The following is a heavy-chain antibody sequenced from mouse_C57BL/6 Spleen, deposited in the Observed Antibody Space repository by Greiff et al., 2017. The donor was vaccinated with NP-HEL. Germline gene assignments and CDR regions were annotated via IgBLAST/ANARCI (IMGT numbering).Heavy chain of an antibody. J-gene: IGHJ2*01. Sequence: QVQLQQSGAELVMPGASVKLSCKASGYTFTSYWMHWVKQRPGQGLEWIGEIDPSDSYTNYNQKFKGKSTLTVDKSSSTAYMQLSSLTSEDSAVYYCARSGARHFDYWGQGTTLTVSS. CDR1: GYTFTSYW. V-gene: IGHV1-69*01. CDR2: IDPSDSYT. CDR3: ARSGARHFDY. D-gene: IGHD3-2*02.